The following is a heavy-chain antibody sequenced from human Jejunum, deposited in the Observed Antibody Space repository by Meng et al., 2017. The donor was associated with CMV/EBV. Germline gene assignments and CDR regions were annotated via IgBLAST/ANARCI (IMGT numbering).Heavy chain of an antibody. V-gene: IGHV3-30*02. Sequence: MHWVRQAPGKGLEWVAFTRFDGRHSYKADSVRGRFTSSRDNSKNTLYLQMNRLRAEDTAVYYCAKERRLGSTYYFDSSGYYFDSWGQGSLVTVSS. D-gene: IGHD3-22*01. J-gene: IGHJ4*02. CDR3: AKERRLGSTYYFDSSGYYFDS. CDR2: TRFDGRHS.